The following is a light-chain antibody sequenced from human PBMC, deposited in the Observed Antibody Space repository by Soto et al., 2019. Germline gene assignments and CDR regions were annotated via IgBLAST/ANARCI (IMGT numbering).Light chain of an antibody. Sequence: DIVMTQSPDSLAVSLGERATINCKSSQSVLYRSNNKNYLAWYQQKPGQPPKLLIYWASTRESGVPDRFSGSGSGTDFTLTISFLQAEDVAVYYCQQYYSTPRTFGQGTKVEIK. CDR3: QQYYSTPRT. CDR2: WAS. CDR1: QSVLYRSNNKNY. J-gene: IGKJ1*01. V-gene: IGKV4-1*01.